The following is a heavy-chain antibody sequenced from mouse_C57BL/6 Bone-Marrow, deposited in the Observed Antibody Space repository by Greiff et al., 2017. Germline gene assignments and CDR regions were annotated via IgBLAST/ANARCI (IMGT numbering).Heavy chain of an antibody. D-gene: IGHD2-13*01. V-gene: IGHV14-2*01. CDR3: ALDGDYVGFAD. Sequence: EVQVVESGAELVKPGASVKLSCTASGFNIKDYYMHWVKQRTEQGLEWIGRIDPEDGEPKYAPKFQGKATITADTSSNTAYLQLSSLTSEDTAVYYCALDGDYVGFADWVQGTLVTVSA. J-gene: IGHJ3*01. CDR1: GFNIKDYY. CDR2: IDPEDGEP.